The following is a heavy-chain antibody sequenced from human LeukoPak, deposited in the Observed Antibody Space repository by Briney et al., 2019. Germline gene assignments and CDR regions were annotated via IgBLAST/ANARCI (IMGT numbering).Heavy chain of an antibody. Sequence: GGSWKLSGEASGLTFSSYAMSWFDQAPGKGRNWASAISGSGGSTYYADSVKGRFTISRDNSKNTLYLQMNSLRAEDTAVYYCAKEYAILTGYYNVGNSFDYWGQGTLVTVSS. CDR2: ISGSGGST. CDR3: AKEYAILTGYYNVGNSFDY. V-gene: IGHV3-23*01. J-gene: IGHJ4*02. CDR1: GLTFSSYA. D-gene: IGHD3-9*01.